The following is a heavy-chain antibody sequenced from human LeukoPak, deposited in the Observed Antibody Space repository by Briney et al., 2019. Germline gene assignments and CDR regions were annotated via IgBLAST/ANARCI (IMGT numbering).Heavy chain of an antibody. D-gene: IGHD2-15*01. J-gene: IGHJ6*02. CDR3: ARDLRYVPSDCSGGSCSFQAPYGMDV. CDR2: ISNDGTKK. V-gene: IGHV3-30*03. Sequence: GGSLRLSCAASGFIFSSYGMHWVRQAPGKGLEWVAVISNDGTKKYYADSVKGRFTISRDNSKNTLYLQMISLRAEDTAVYYCARDLRYVPSDCSGGSCSFQAPYGMDVWGQGTTVTVSS. CDR1: GFIFSSYG.